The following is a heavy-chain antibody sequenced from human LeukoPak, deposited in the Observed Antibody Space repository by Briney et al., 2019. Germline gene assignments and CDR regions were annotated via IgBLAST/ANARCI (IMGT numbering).Heavy chain of an antibody. Sequence: GGSLRLSCAASGFTFSSCSMNWVRQAPGKGLEWVSSISSSSSYIYYADSVKGRFTISRDNAKNSLYLQMNSLRAEDTAVYYCARDTTPLVAAAVAGGLNYWGQGTLVTASS. CDR3: ARDTTPLVAAAVAGGLNY. CDR2: ISSSSSYI. V-gene: IGHV3-21*03. CDR1: GFTFSSCS. D-gene: IGHD6-13*01. J-gene: IGHJ4*02.